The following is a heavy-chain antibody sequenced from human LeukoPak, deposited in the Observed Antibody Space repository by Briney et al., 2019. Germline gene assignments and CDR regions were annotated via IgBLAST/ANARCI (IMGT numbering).Heavy chain of an antibody. CDR3: ARELITKADAFDI. D-gene: IGHD1-20*01. CDR1: GGSISNYY. V-gene: IGHV4-4*07. J-gene: IGHJ3*02. Sequence: PSETLSLTCNVSGGSISNYYWNWIRQPAGKGLEWIGRFYARGNTNYNPSLKSRVTMSVDTSKNQLSLRLTSVTAADTAVYYCARELITKADAFDIWGQGTMVTVSS. CDR2: FYARGNT.